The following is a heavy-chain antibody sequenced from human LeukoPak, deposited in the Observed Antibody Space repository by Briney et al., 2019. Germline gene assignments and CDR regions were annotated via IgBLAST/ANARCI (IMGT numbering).Heavy chain of an antibody. D-gene: IGHD5-18*01. V-gene: IGHV4-59*08. CDR1: GGSITGYH. CDR3: GRHDTRGGAFDT. Sequence: SSETLSLTCTVSGGSITGYHWSWIRQPPGKGLEWIAYIHHSGSSNYTPSLKGRVTISVDTSKNQFSLKLSSVTAADTAVYYCGRHDTRGGAFDTWGQGTMLSVSS. J-gene: IGHJ3*02. CDR2: IHHSGSS.